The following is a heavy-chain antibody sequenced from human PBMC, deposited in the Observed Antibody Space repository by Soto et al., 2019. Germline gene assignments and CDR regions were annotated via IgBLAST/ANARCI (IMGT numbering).Heavy chain of an antibody. J-gene: IGHJ4*02. CDR2: IYPGDSDT. CDR3: ARAEPNYYDSSGHLFDY. CDR1: GYSFTSYW. D-gene: IGHD3-22*01. Sequence: GESLKISCKGSGYSFTSYWIGWVRQMPGKGLEWMGIIYPGDSDTRYSPSFQGQVTISADKSISTAYLQWSSLKASDTAMYYCARAEPNYYDSSGHLFDYWGQGTLVTVSS. V-gene: IGHV5-51*01.